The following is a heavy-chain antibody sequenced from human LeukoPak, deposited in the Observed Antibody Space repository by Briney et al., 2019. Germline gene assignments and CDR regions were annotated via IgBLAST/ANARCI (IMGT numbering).Heavy chain of an antibody. CDR3: ARDGGSSGWFDC. J-gene: IGHJ4*02. V-gene: IGHV4-59*01. CDR1: GGSISSYY. Sequence: SETLSLTCTVFGGSISSYYWSWIRQPPGQGPEWIGYIHYSGSTSFNPSLKSRVTISVDTSKSLFALKLSSVTAADTAVYYCARDGGSSGWFDCWGQGILVTVSS. CDR2: IHYSGST. D-gene: IGHD6-19*01.